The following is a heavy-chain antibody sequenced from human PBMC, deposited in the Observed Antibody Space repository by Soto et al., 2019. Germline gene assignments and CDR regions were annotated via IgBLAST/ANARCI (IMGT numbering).Heavy chain of an antibody. Sequence: EVQLVESGGGLVQPGGSLRLSCAASGFTFSGYWMNCVRQAPGKGLGWVANIKQDGGEKYYVDSVKGRFTISRDNAKNSLYLQMNSLRAEDTAVYYCARDRWWLVHWGQGTLVTFSS. V-gene: IGHV3-7*01. CDR3: ARDRWWLVH. D-gene: IGHD6-19*01. CDR1: GFTFSGYW. J-gene: IGHJ4*02. CDR2: IKQDGGEK.